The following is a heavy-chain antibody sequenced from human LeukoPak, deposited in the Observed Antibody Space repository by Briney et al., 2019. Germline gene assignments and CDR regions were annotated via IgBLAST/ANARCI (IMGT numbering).Heavy chain of an antibody. J-gene: IGHJ4*02. V-gene: IGHV1-18*01. D-gene: IGHD5-18*01. CDR1: GYTFTSYG. Sequence: ASVKVSCKASGYTFTSYGISWVRQAPGQGLEWMGWISAYNGYTNYAQKLQGRVTMTTDTSTSTAYMELRSLRSDDTAVYYCARGRAFVDTAMGDDYWGQGTLVTVSS. CDR2: ISAYNGYT. CDR3: ARGRAFVDTAMGDDY.